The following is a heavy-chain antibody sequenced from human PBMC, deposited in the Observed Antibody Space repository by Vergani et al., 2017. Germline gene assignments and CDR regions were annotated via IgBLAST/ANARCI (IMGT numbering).Heavy chain of an antibody. CDR1: GGSISSGSYY. V-gene: IGHV4-61*01. CDR2: IYYSGST. D-gene: IGHD6-13*01. CDR3: ARALAAAGTVTPYYDYYYMDV. J-gene: IGHJ6*03. Sequence: QVQLQESGPGLVKPSQTLSLTCTVSGGSISSGSYYWSWIRQPPGKGLEWIGYIYYSGSTNYNPPLKSRVTISVDTSKNQFSLKLSSVTAADTAVYYCARALAAAGTVTPYYDYYYMDVWGKGTTVTVSS.